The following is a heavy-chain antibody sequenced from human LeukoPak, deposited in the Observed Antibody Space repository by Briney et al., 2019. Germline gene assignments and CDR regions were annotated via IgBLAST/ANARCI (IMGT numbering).Heavy chain of an antibody. CDR1: GGSISSYY. D-gene: IGHD3-10*01. J-gene: IGHJ3*02. Sequence: SETLSLTCTVSGGSISSYYWSWIRQPPGEGLGWIGYIYYSGSTNYNPSLKSRVTISVDTSKNQFSLKLSSVTAADTAVYYCARPTMVRGVILAFDIWGQGTMVTVSS. V-gene: IGHV4-59*01. CDR3: ARPTMVRGVILAFDI. CDR2: IYYSGST.